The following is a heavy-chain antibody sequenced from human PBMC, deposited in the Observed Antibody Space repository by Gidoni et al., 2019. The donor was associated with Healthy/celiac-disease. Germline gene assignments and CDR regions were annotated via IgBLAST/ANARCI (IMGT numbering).Heavy chain of an antibody. CDR1: GGTFSSYA. Sequence: QVQLVQSGAEVKKPGSSVKVSCKASGGTFSSYAISWVRQAPGQGLEWMGGIIPIFCTANYAQKFQGRVTITADESTSTAYMELSSLRSEDTAVYYCARDSYPTGDYYYYYMDVWGKGTTVTVSS. J-gene: IGHJ6*03. D-gene: IGHD3-16*02. CDR2: IIPIFCTA. CDR3: ARDSYPTGDYYYYYMDV. V-gene: IGHV1-69*01.